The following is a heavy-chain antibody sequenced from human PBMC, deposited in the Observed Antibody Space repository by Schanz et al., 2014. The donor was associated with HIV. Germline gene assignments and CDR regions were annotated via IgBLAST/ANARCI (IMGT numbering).Heavy chain of an antibody. CDR1: GFSFSNYA. D-gene: IGHD1-26*01. CDR2: ISGSGGST. CDR3: ARERVGAIDC. Sequence: EVQLVESGGGLVKPGGSLRLSCAASGFSFSNYAMAWVRQPPGKGLEWVSTISGSGGSTYSADSVKGRFTISRDNSRNTLFLQMNSLRAADTAIYYCARERVGAIDCWGQGTLVTVSS. V-gene: IGHV3-23*04. J-gene: IGHJ4*02.